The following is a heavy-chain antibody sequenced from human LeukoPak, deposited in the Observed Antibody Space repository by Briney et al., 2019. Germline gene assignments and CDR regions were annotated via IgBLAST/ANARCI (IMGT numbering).Heavy chain of an antibody. V-gene: IGHV3-21*01. CDR3: AREYCSGGSCYSDAFDI. CDR1: GFTFSSYS. D-gene: IGHD2-15*01. Sequence: GGSLRLSCAASGFTFSSYSMNWVRQAPGKGLEWVSSISSSSSYTYYADSVKGRFTISRDNAKNSLYLQMNSLRAEDTAVYYCAREYCSGGSCYSDAFDIWGQGTMVTVSS. J-gene: IGHJ3*02. CDR2: ISSSSSYT.